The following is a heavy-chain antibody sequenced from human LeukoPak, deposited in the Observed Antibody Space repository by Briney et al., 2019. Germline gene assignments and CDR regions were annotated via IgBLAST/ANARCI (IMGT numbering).Heavy chain of an antibody. CDR2: IRSKAYGGTT. V-gene: IGHV3-49*04. D-gene: IGHD2-2*03. Sequence: PGGSLRLSCAASGFTFSNAWMSWVRQAPGKGLEWVGFIRSKAYGGTTEYAASVKGRFTISRDDSKSIAYLQMNSLKTEDTAVYYCTRVDLHDAFDIWGQGTMVTVSS. CDR1: GFTFSNAW. CDR3: TRVDLHDAFDI. J-gene: IGHJ3*02.